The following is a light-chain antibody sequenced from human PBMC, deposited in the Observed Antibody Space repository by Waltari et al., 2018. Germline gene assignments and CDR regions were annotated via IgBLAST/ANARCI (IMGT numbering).Light chain of an antibody. J-gene: IGKJ1*01. CDR1: QNVDRL. CDR3: QQYINYWT. V-gene: IGKV1-5*03. Sequence: DYQMTQSPSTLSASVGDRVTITCRASQNVDRLLAWYQQKPGKAPKLLIYKASILATGVPSRFVGSGSGTEFTLTINSLQPDDFATYYCQQYINYWTFGQGTKVESK. CDR2: KAS.